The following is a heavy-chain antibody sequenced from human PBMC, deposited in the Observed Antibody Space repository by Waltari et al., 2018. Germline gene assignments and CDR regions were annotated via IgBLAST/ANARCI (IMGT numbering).Heavy chain of an antibody. CDR1: GGSFSGYY. D-gene: IGHD4-17*01. J-gene: IGHJ4*02. CDR3: ARGAYGGNSFGY. Sequence: QVQLQQWGAGLLKPSETLSLTCAVYGGSFSGYYWRWIRQPPGKVLEWIGEINHSGRTNNNPSSRNLVTISADASKNQFSLKLSSVTAADTAVYYCARGAYGGNSFGYWGQGTLVTVSS. CDR2: INHSGRT. V-gene: IGHV4-34*01.